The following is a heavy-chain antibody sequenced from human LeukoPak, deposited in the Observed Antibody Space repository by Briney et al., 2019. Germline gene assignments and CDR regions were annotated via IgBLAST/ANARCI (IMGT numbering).Heavy chain of an antibody. V-gene: IGHV3-30*18. CDR3: AKDFEGFCGGDCYSMDF. J-gene: IGHJ4*02. CDR1: GFTFNNYV. Sequence: GGSLRLSCAASGFTFNNYVMHWVRQAPGKGLEWVALISYDGSNKYYADSVRGRFSISRDNSKNTLYLQMNSLRPEDTAVYYCAKDFEGFCGGDCYSMDFWGQGTLATVSS. CDR2: ISYDGSNK. D-gene: IGHD2-21*02.